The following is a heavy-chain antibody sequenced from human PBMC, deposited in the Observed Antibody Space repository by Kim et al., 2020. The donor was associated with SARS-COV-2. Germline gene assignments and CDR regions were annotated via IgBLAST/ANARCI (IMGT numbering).Heavy chain of an antibody. V-gene: IGHV3-73*01. CDR1: GFTFSGSA. Sequence: GGSLRLSCAASGFTFSGSAMHWVRQASGKGLEWVGRIRSKANSYATAYAASVKGRFTISRDDSKNTAYLQMNSLKTEDTAVYYCTRHGCSSTSCYIPLRGYSSALGEGGYYGMDVWGQGTTVTVSS. CDR2: IRSKANSYAT. J-gene: IGHJ6*02. CDR3: TRHGCSSTSCYIPLRGYSSALGEGGYYGMDV. D-gene: IGHD2-2*01.